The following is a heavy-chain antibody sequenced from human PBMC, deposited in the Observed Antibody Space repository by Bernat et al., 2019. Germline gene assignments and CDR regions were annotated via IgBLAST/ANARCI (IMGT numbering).Heavy chain of an antibody. Sequence: EVQLVESGGGLVQPGGSLKLSCAASGFTFSGSAMHWVRQASGKGLEWVGRIRSKANSYATAYAASVKGRFTISRDDSKNTAYLQMNSLKTEDTAVYYCTSQWIQLWSWGQGTLVTVSS. D-gene: IGHD5-18*01. J-gene: IGHJ5*02. CDR2: IRSKANSYAT. V-gene: IGHV3-73*02. CDR1: GFTFSGSA. CDR3: TSQWIQLWS.